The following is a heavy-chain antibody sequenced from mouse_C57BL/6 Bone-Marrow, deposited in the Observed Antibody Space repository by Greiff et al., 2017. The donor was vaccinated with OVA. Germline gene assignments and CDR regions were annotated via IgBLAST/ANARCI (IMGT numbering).Heavy chain of an antibody. D-gene: IGHD1-1*01. CDR2: IDPETGGT. Sequence: QVQLQQSGAELVRPGASVTLSCKASGYTFTDYEMHWVKQTPVHGLEWIGAIDPETGGTASNQKFKGKAILTADKSSSTAYMELRSLTSEDSAVYYCTISSPITTVVATGNYAMDYWGQGTSVTVSS. J-gene: IGHJ4*01. CDR1: GYTFTDYE. V-gene: IGHV1-15*01. CDR3: TISSPITTVVATGNYAMDY.